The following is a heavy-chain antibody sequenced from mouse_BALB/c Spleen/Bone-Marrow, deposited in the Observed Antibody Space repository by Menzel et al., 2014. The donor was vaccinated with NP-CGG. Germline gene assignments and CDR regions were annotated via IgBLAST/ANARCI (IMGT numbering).Heavy chain of an antibody. CDR3: ARDYDYDRAWFAY. V-gene: IGHV5-4*02. CDR2: ISDGGSYT. CDR1: GFTFSDYY. Sequence: EVKLMESGGGLVKPGGTLKLSCAASGFTFSDYYMYWVRQTPEKRLEWVATISDGGSYTYYPDSVKGRFTISRDNAKNNLYLQMSRLKSEDTDMYYCARDYDYDRAWFAYWGHGTLVTGSA. J-gene: IGHJ3*01. D-gene: IGHD2-4*01.